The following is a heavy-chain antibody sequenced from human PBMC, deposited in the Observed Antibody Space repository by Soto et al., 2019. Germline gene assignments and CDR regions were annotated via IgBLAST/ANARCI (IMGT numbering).Heavy chain of an antibody. V-gene: IGHV3-9*01. CDR2: INWNSGSI. D-gene: IGHD6-13*01. Sequence: SLRLSCAASGFTFYDYAIHFFRQFPFKCLEWVSGINWNSGSIGYGDSVKGRFAISRDNAKNSLHLQMNSLSAEDTAFYYCVKDESINWYSGHFRHWGQGTLVTVSS. CDR3: VKDESINWYSGHFRH. J-gene: IGHJ1*01. CDR1: GFTFYDYA.